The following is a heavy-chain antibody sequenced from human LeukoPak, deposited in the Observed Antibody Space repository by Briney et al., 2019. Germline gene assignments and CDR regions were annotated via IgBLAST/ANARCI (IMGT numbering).Heavy chain of an antibody. Sequence: GGSLRLSCAASGFPFTSYAMSWVRQAPGKGLEWVSAISGSGGSTYYADSVKGRFTLSRDNSKNTLLLQMNSLRAEDSAVYYCARFSSTSYYYGMDVWGQGTTVTVS. CDR3: ARFSSTSYYYGMDV. V-gene: IGHV3-23*01. CDR1: GFPFTSYA. J-gene: IGHJ6*02. CDR2: ISGSGGST. D-gene: IGHD2-2*01.